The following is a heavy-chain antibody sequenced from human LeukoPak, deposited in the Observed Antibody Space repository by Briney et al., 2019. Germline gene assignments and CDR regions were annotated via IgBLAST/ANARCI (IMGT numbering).Heavy chain of an antibody. CDR2: IRSKAYCGTT. CDR3: TRVGGLRFLEWLYDY. V-gene: IGHV3-49*04. J-gene: IGHJ4*02. Sequence: GGSLRLSCTASGFTFGDYSMSWVRQAPGKGLEWVGLIRSKAYCGTTEYAASVKGRFTISREDSKSIAYLQMNSLKTEDTAVYYCTRVGGLRFLEWLYDYWGQGTLVTVSS. D-gene: IGHD3-3*01. CDR1: GFTFGDYS.